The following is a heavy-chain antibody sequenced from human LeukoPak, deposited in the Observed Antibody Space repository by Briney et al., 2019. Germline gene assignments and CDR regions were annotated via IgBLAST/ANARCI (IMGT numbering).Heavy chain of an antibody. Sequence: ASVKVSCKASGYTFTSYDINWVRQATGQGLEWMGWMNPNSGNTGYAQKFQGRVTMTRNTSISTAYVELSSLRSEDTAVYYCARVRPYYDFWSGYYDHYYYGMDVWGQGTTVTVSS. CDR1: GYTFTSYD. J-gene: IGHJ6*02. CDR3: ARVRPYYDFWSGYYDHYYYGMDV. V-gene: IGHV1-8*01. D-gene: IGHD3-3*01. CDR2: MNPNSGNT.